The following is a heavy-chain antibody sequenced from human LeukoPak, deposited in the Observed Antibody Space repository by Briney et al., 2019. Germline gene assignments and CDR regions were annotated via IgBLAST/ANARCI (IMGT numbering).Heavy chain of an antibody. CDR3: ARDAIVVPAAIRQGFMDV. Sequence: GGSLRLSCAASGFTFSSYSMNWVREAPGKGLEWVSSISSSSSYIYYADSVKGRFTISRDNAKNSLYLQMNSLIAEDTAVYYCARDAIVVPAAIRQGFMDVWGKGTTVTISS. CDR1: GFTFSSYS. J-gene: IGHJ6*03. CDR2: ISSSSSYI. D-gene: IGHD2-2*01. V-gene: IGHV3-21*01.